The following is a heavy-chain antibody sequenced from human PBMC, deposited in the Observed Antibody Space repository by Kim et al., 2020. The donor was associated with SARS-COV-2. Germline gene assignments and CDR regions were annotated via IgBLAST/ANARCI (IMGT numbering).Heavy chain of an antibody. CDR1: GFRFSNYG. J-gene: IGHJ4*02. CDR3: ATPASTDGWYFDY. D-gene: IGHD6-19*01. CDR2: IRSVRRSK. V-gene: IGHV3-48*04. Sequence: GGSLRLSCAASGFRFSNYGMNWVRQAPGKGLEWVADIRSVRRSKYYADSVRGRFTISRDNAKNSLYLQMNSLRAEDTAVYYCATPASTDGWYFDYAGRGTLFTVSS.